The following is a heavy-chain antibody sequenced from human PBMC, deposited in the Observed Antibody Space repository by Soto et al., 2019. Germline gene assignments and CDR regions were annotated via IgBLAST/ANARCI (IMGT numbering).Heavy chain of an antibody. V-gene: IGHV3-7*04. D-gene: IGHD3-22*01. J-gene: IGHJ3*02. CDR2: IKLDGSQK. CDR3: ARGDYYDTSGPFSDAFDI. Sequence: GGSLRLSCAASGFTFSSYWMSWVRQAPGKGLEWVANIKLDGSQKWYVDSVKGRFTISRDSAKNLLYLQMSSLGVEDTAVYYCARGDYYDTSGPFSDAFDIWGQGTLVTVSS. CDR1: GFTFSSYW.